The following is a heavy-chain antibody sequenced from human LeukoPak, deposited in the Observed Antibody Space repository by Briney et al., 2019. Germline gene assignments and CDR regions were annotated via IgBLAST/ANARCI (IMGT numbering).Heavy chain of an antibody. CDR1: GGSFSGYY. CDR3: ATRYCSGGSCQGDY. D-gene: IGHD2-15*01. V-gene: IGHV4-34*01. CDR2: INHSGST. Sequence: SETLSLTCAVYGGSFSGYYWSWIRQPPGKGLEGIVEINHSGSTNYNPSIKSRVTISVDTSKNQFSLKLSSVTAADTAVYYCATRYCSGGSCQGDYWGQGTLVTVSS. J-gene: IGHJ4*02.